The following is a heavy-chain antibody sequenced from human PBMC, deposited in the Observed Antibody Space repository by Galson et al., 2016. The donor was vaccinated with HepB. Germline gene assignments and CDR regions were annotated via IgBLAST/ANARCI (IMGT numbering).Heavy chain of an antibody. Sequence: SLRLSCAASGFTFSNHGMHWVRQAPGKGLECVAVIWADGGNKYYVDSVKGRFTISRDNSKNTVYLQMNSLRADDAAVCYCARDMYTGSYIIDYWGQGTLVTVSS. CDR1: GFTFSNHG. V-gene: IGHV3-33*01. CDR3: ARDMYTGSYIIDY. CDR2: IWADGGNK. D-gene: IGHD3-10*01. J-gene: IGHJ4*02.